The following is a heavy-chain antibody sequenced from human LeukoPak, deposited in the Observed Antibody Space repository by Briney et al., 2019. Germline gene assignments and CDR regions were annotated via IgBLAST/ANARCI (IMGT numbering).Heavy chain of an antibody. D-gene: IGHD6-13*01. Sequence: SETLSLTCTVSGGSISSSSYYWGWIRQPPGKGLEWIGSIYYSGSTYYNPSLKSRVTISVDTSKNQFSLKLSSVTAADTAVYYCARHVAAAGRADYFDYWGQGTLVTVSS. V-gene: IGHV4-39*01. CDR2: IYYSGST. CDR3: ARHVAAAGRADYFDY. J-gene: IGHJ4*02. CDR1: GGSISSSSYY.